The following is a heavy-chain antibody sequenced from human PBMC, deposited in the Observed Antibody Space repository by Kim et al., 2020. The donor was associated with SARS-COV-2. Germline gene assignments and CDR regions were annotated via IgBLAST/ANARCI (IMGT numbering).Heavy chain of an antibody. D-gene: IGHD3-3*01. Sequence: YDGSVKGRFTISRDDSKSVAYLQMNSRKTEDTAVYYCATQVRSLYFFGYWGQGTLVTVSS. J-gene: IGHJ4*02. CDR3: ATQVRSLYFFGY. V-gene: IGHV3-49*02.